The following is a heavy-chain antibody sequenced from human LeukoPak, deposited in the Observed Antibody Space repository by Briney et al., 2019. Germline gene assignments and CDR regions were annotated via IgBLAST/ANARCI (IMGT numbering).Heavy chain of an antibody. CDR3: ARVLLAPGATGNGAFDI. J-gene: IGHJ3*02. D-gene: IGHD1-26*01. Sequence: SETLSLTCTVSGGSISSYYWSWIRQPPGKGLEWIGYIYYSGSTNYNPSLKSRVTISVDTSKNQFSLKLSSVTAADTAVYYCARVLLAPGATGNGAFDIWGQGTMVTVSS. V-gene: IGHV4-59*01. CDR1: GGSISSYY. CDR2: IYYSGST.